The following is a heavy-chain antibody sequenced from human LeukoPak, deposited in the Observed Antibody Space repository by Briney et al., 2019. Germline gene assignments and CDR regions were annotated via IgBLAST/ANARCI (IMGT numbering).Heavy chain of an antibody. D-gene: IGHD3-10*01. CDR3: ARAGGWFGDYAFDI. Sequence: GGSLRLSCAASGFTFSSYSMNWVRQAPGKGLEWVSSISSSSSYIYYANSVKGRFTISRDNAKNSLYLQMNSLRAEDTAVYYCARAGGWFGDYAFDIWGQGTMVTVSS. V-gene: IGHV3-21*01. CDR1: GFTFSSYS. CDR2: ISSSSSYI. J-gene: IGHJ3*02.